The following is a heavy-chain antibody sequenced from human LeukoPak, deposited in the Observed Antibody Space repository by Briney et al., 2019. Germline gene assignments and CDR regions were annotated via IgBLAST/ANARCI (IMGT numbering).Heavy chain of an antibody. V-gene: IGHV1-24*01. Sequence: GASVKVSCKVSGYTLTELSMHWVRQAPGKGLEWMGGFDPEDGETIYAQKFQGRVTMTEDTSTDTAYMELSSLRSEDTAVYYCATGPGQNILFDYWGQGTLVTVSS. D-gene: IGHD1-14*01. CDR2: FDPEDGET. CDR3: ATGPGQNILFDY. CDR1: GYTLTELS. J-gene: IGHJ4*02.